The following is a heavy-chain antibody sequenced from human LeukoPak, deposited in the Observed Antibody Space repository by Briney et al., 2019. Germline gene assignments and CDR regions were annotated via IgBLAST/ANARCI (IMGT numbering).Heavy chain of an antibody. J-gene: IGHJ2*01. CDR1: GYTFTSYG. D-gene: IGHD1-26*01. Sequence: ASVNVSCKASGYTFTSYGISWVRQAPGQGVEGMGGISAYNGNTNYAQKLQGRVTMTTDTSTSTAYMELRSVRSDDTAVYYCARGDVVGATWYFDLWGRGTLVTVSS. CDR2: ISAYNGNT. V-gene: IGHV1-18*01. CDR3: ARGDVVGATWYFDL.